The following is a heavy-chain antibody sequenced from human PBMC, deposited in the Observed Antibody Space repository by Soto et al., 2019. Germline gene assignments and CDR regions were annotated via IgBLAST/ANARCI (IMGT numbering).Heavy chain of an antibody. CDR3: ASASGGYDYYYYGMDV. CDR1: GFTVSNNY. Sequence: QPGGSLRLSCAVSGFTVSNNYMSWVRQAPGKGLEGVSVIYSGGYTAYGDSVKGRFTISRDNSKNTLYLQMNSLRAEDTAVYYCASASGGYDYYYYGMDVWGQGTTVTVSS. CDR2: IYSGGYT. V-gene: IGHV3-53*01. D-gene: IGHD5-12*01. J-gene: IGHJ6*02.